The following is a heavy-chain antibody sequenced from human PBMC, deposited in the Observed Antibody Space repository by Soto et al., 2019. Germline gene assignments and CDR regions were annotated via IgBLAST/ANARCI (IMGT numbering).Heavy chain of an antibody. CDR2: IYYSGST. CDR3: ARDGTTGTTIDNWFDP. V-gene: IGHV4-59*01. CDR1: GGSISSYY. Sequence: SETLSLTCTVSGGSISSYYWSWIRQPPGKGLEWIGYIYYSGSTNYNPSLKSRVTISVDTSKNQFSLKLSSVTAADTAVYYCARDGTTGTTIDNWFDPWGQGTLVTVSS. J-gene: IGHJ5*02. D-gene: IGHD1-1*01.